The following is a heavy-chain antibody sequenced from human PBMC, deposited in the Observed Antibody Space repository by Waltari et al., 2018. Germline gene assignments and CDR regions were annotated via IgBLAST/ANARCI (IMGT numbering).Heavy chain of an antibody. D-gene: IGHD2-15*01. CDR2: IYPGDSDT. Sequence: EVQLVQSGAEVKTPGESLKISCKGSGSSFTSYWIGWVRQMPGKGLEWMGIIYPGDSDTRYSPSFQGQVTISADKSISTAYLQWSSLKASDTAMYYCARHPGGLYCSGGSCYPDYWGQGTLVTVSS. J-gene: IGHJ4*02. CDR3: ARHPGGLYCSGGSCYPDY. V-gene: IGHV5-51*01. CDR1: GSSFTSYW.